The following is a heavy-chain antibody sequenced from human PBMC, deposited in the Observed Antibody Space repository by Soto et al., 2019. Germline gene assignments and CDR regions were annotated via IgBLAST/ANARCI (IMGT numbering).Heavy chain of an antibody. V-gene: IGHV3-74*01. CDR3: ASLDTARIQIPGY. CDR1: GFTFSSYW. D-gene: IGHD5-18*01. Sequence: GGSLRLSCAASGFTFSSYWMHWVRQAPGKGLEWVSRMNMDGNRISYVDSVKGRCTISRDNAKNTFYMEMNSARVEDTAVYYYASLDTARIQIPGYCGQRTQVTVSS. J-gene: IGHJ4*02. CDR2: MNMDGNRI.